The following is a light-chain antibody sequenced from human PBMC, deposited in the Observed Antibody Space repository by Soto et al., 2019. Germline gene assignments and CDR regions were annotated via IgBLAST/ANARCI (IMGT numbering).Light chain of an antibody. Sequence: EIVLTQSPGTLSLSPGERATLSCRASQSVSSNFLAWYQQKPGQALRLLIDGASNRATGIPDRFSGSGSGPDFTLTISRLEPEDFAVYYCQQYGSSPRTFGQGTKVEIK. CDR2: GAS. J-gene: IGKJ1*01. V-gene: IGKV3-20*01. CDR1: QSVSSNF. CDR3: QQYGSSPRT.